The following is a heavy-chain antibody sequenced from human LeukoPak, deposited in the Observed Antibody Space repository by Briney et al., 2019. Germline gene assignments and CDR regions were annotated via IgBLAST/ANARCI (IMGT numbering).Heavy chain of an antibody. V-gene: IGHV4-4*02. CDR1: GGSIDITNY. CDR2: ISHDGTT. Sequence: KTSETLSLTCGVSGGSIDITNYWSWVRQAPGKGLEWIGEISHDGTTNYRPSLRSRVTMSFDSANNQFSLSLTSVTAADTAVYYCTRENRPFCPFAFWGQGVLVTVSS. D-gene: IGHD2/OR15-2a*01. CDR3: TRENRPFCPFAF. J-gene: IGHJ4*02.